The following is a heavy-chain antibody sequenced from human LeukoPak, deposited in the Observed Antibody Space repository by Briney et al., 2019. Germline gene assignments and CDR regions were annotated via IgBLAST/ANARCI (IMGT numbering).Heavy chain of an antibody. V-gene: IGHV1-2*02. D-gene: IGHD6-13*01. J-gene: IGHJ4*02. CDR1: GYTFTGYY. Sequence: ASVKVSCKASGYTFTGYYMHWVRQAPGQGLEWMGWSNPNSGGTNYVQKFQGRVTMTRDTSISTAYMELSRLRSDDTAVYYCARGPVIAAGGPTDYWGQGTLVSVSS. CDR2: SNPNSGGT. CDR3: ARGPVIAAGGPTDY.